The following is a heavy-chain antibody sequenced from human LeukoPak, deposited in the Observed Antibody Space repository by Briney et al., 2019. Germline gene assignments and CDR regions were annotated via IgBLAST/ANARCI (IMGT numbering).Heavy chain of an antibody. CDR1: VGTFSSYA. V-gene: IGHV1-69*04. CDR3: ARGGEQSVAMNWFDP. D-gene: IGHD2-21*01. J-gene: IGHJ5*02. Sequence: ASVTVSFKASVGTFSSYAISWVRQAPGQGLEWMGRIIPILGIANYAQKFQGRVTITADKATSTAYMELSSLRSEDTAVYYCARGGEQSVAMNWFDPWGQGTLVTVSS. CDR2: IIPILGIA.